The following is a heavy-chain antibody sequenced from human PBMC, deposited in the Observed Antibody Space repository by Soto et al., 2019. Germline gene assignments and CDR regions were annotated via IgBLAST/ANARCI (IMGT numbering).Heavy chain of an antibody. D-gene: IGHD1-1*01. CDR2: FYSSGRS. Sequence: SETLSLTCAVSGASISNGYYSWCWLRQPPGRALEWIGYFYSSGRSDYNPPLKSRVTISIDRSKNQFSLRLSSVTAADEAVYYCARGREGTFFDFWGQGALVTVS. V-gene: IGHV4-30-2*01. J-gene: IGHJ5*01. CDR1: GASISNGYYS. CDR3: ARGREGTFFDF.